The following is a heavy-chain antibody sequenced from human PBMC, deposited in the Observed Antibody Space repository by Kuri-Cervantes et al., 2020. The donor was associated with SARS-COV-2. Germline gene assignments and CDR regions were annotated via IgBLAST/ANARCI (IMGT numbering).Heavy chain of an antibody. CDR3: ARGREANQLPPGY. CDR1: GFTFSSYA. Sequence: LSLTCAASGFTFSSYAMHWVRQAPGKGLEWVAVISYDGSNKYYADSVKGRFTISRDNSKNTLYLQMNSLRAEDTAVYYCARGREANQLPPGYWGQGTLVTVSS. D-gene: IGHD2-2*01. V-gene: IGHV3-30-3*01. J-gene: IGHJ4*02. CDR2: ISYDGSNK.